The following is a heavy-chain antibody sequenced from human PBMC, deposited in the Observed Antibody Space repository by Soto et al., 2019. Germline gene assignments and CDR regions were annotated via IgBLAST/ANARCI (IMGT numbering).Heavy chain of an antibody. Sequence: PSETLSLTCAVYGGSFSGNYWSWIRQPPGKGLEWIGDINHSGITNYNPSLKSRVTISVDTSKNQFSLKVSSVTAADTAVYYCARHGSPEIYGDYYYYYYGMDVWGQGTTVTVSS. CDR1: GGSFSGNY. D-gene: IGHD4-17*01. CDR3: ARHGSPEIYGDYYYYYYGMDV. V-gene: IGHV4-34*01. CDR2: INHSGIT. J-gene: IGHJ6*02.